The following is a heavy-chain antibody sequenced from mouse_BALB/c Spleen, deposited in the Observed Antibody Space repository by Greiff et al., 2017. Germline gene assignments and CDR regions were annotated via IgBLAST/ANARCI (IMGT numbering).Heavy chain of an antibody. V-gene: IGHV5-17*02. CDR2: ISSGSSTI. J-gene: IGHJ4*01. CDR1: GFTFSSFG. D-gene: IGHD2-2*01. CDR3: ARSLWLRHAMDY. Sequence: EVKLVESGGGLVQPGGSRKLSCAASGFTFSSFGMHWVRQAPEKGLEWVAYISSGSSTIYYADTVKGRFTISRDNPKNTLFLQMTSLRSEDTAMYYCARSLWLRHAMDYWGQGTSVTVSS.